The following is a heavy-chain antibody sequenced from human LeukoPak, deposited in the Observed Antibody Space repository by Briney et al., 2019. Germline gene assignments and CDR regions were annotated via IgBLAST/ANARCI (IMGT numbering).Heavy chain of an antibody. J-gene: IGHJ4*02. D-gene: IGHD3-10*01. Sequence: RTGGSLRLSCAASGFTFSSYAMSWVRQAPGKGLEWVSAISGSGGSTYYADSVKGRFTISRDNSKNTLYLQMNSLRAEDTAVYYCAKEPLWFGELQGYFDYWGQGTLVTVSS. CDR2: ISGSGGST. CDR3: AKEPLWFGELQGYFDY. CDR1: GFTFSSYA. V-gene: IGHV3-23*01.